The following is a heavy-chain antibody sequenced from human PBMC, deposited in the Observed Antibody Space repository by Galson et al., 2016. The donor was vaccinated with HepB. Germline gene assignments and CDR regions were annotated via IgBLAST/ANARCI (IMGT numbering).Heavy chain of an antibody. Sequence: SLRLSCAGSGFRFNFGDSYFHWVRQAPGKGLAWVSRIMKEGSMLSYADSVKGRFTISRDNAKNTVYLQMNSLRAEGTAIYYCARDGGDHNFDYWGQGTLVTVSS. J-gene: IGHJ4*02. CDR1: GFRFNFGDSY. CDR2: IMKEGSML. CDR3: ARDGGDHNFDY. V-gene: IGHV3-74*01. D-gene: IGHD2-21*01.